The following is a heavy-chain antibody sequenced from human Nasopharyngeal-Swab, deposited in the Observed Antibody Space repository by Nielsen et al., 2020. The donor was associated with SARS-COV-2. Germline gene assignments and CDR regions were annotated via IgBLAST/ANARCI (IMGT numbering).Heavy chain of an antibody. CDR1: GFSITYRF. Sequence: SVKVSCKASGFSITYRFLHWLRQAPGQALEWMGWITPFNGNAKYAQKFQGRVSITRDGSRTTASLELSSLRPDDTATYFCASGQCINGVCNPTDGLDVWGQGTSVTV. CDR3: ASGQCINGVCNPTDGLDV. V-gene: IGHV1-45*02. D-gene: IGHD2-8*01. CDR2: ITPFNGNA. J-gene: IGHJ6*02.